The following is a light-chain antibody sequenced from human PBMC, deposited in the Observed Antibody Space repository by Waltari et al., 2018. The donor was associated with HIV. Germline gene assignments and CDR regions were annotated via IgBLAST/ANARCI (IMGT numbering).Light chain of an antibody. CDR2: WAS. J-gene: IGKJ2*01. CDR1: QTVLWSNNRNY. Sequence: DFVMTQSPDSLAVSLGERATISCRSSQTVLWSNNRNYLAWYQHKPGQPPKVLVYWASILESVVPDRFSGSGSGTDFTLTISDVQAEDVAVYYCQQYYTRPYTFGQGTKLEIK. CDR3: QQYYTRPYT. V-gene: IGKV4-1*01.